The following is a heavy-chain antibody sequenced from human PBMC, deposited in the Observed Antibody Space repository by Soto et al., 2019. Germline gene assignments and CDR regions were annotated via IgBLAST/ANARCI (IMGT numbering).Heavy chain of an antibody. Sequence: QVQLVQSGAEVKKPGASVKVSCKASGYTFTSYAMHWVRQAPGHRLEWMGWINAGNGNTKYSQKFQGRVTITRDTSASTAYMELSSLRSEDTAVYSCAGDEGQGSPRDYWGQGTLVTVSS. CDR2: INAGNGNT. CDR3: AGDEGQGSPRDY. CDR1: GYTFTSYA. J-gene: IGHJ4*02. V-gene: IGHV1-3*01.